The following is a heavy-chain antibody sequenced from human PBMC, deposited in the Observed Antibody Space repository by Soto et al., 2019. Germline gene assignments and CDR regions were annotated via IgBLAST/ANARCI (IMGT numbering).Heavy chain of an antibody. CDR1: GGSISSSSYY. V-gene: IGHV4-39*01. J-gene: IGHJ6*03. D-gene: IGHD4-4*01. Sequence: SETLSLTCTVSGGSISSSSYYWGWIRQPPGKGLEWIGSIYYSGSTYYNPSLKSRVTISVDTSKNQFSLKLSSVTAADTAVYYCASTVTERQYYYYYYMDVWGKGTTVTVSS. CDR3: ASTVTERQYYYYYYMDV. CDR2: IYYSGST.